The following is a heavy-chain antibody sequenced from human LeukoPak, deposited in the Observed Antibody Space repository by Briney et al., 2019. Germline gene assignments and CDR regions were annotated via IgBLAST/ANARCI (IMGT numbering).Heavy chain of an antibody. CDR1: GYTFTSYG. D-gene: IGHD3-9*01. CDR2: ISAYNGNT. V-gene: IGHV1-18*01. Sequence: GASVKVSCKASGYTFTSYGISWVRQAPGQGLDWMGWISAYNGNTNYAQKLQGRVTMTTDTSTSTAYMELRSLRSDDTAVYYCARGGPHYDILTGTSYYYYGMDVWGQGTTVTVSS. CDR3: ARGGPHYDILTGTSYYYYGMDV. J-gene: IGHJ6*02.